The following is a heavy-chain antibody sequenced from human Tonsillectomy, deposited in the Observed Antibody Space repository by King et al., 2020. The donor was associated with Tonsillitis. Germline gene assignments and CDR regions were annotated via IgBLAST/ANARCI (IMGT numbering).Heavy chain of an antibody. CDR3: AKNIAVARRGSFDY. CDR2: IRYDGSKK. CDR1: GFTFSSYG. Sequence: VQLVESGGGVVQPGGSLRLSCAASGFTFSSYGMHWVRQAPGKGMEWVAFIRYDGSKKEQADSLKGRFTISRDNSKNTVYLQMNSLRPEDTAVYYCAKNIAVARRGSFDYWGQGTLVTVSS. J-gene: IGHJ4*02. V-gene: IGHV3-30*02. D-gene: IGHD6-19*01.